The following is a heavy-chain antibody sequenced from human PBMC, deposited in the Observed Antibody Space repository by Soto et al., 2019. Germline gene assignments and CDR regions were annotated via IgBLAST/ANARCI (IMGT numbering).Heavy chain of an antibody. J-gene: IGHJ4*02. CDR2: IYTSGST. D-gene: IGHD4-17*01. CDR1: GGSISSYY. CDR3: AIGNYYGDLNYFDF. V-gene: IGHV4-4*07. Sequence: SETLSLTCTVSGGSISSYYWSWIRQPAGKGLEWIGRIYTSGSTNYNPSPKSRVTMSVDTSKNQFSLKLSSVTAADTAVYYCAIGNYYGDLNYFDFRGQGTLVTVSS.